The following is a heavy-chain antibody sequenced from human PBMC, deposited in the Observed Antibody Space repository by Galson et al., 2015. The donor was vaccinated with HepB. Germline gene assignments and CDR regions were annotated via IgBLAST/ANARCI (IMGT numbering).Heavy chain of an antibody. V-gene: IGHV1-46*03. CDR1: GYTFTSYY. CDR2: INPSGGST. D-gene: IGHD6-13*01. Sequence: SVKVSCKASGYTFTSYYMHWVRQAPGQGLEWMGIINPSGGSTSYAQKFQGRVTMTRDTSTSTVYMELSSLRSEDTAVYYCARDPKRAAAGGDELPYWGQGTLVTVSS. J-gene: IGHJ4*02. CDR3: ARDPKRAAAGGDELPY.